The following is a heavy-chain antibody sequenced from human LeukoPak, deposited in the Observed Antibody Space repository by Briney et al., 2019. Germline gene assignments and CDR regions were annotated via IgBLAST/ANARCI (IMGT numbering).Heavy chain of an antibody. CDR2: IYSAGST. CDR1: GFTFSSYE. CDR3: ARRAGAYTHPYDY. Sequence: GGSLRLSCAASGFTFSSYEMNWVRQAPGKGLEWVSFIYSAGSTHYSDSVKGRFTISIDNSKNTLHLQMNSLRAEDTAVYYCARRAGAYTHPYDYWGQGTLVTVS. D-gene: IGHD3-16*01. J-gene: IGHJ4*02. V-gene: IGHV3-53*01.